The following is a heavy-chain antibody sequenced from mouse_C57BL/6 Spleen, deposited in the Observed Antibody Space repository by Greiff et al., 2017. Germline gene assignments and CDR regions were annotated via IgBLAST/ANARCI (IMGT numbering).Heavy chain of an antibody. CDR3: AKSLYDYDGYYFDY. Sequence: EVKVVESGGGLVKPGGSLKLSCAASGFTFSSYTMSWVRQTPEKRLEWVATISGGGGNTYYPDSVKGRFTISRDNAKNTLYLQMSSLRSEDTALYYCAKSLYDYDGYYFDYWGQGTTLTVSS. J-gene: IGHJ2*01. D-gene: IGHD2-4*01. V-gene: IGHV5-9*01. CDR2: ISGGGGNT. CDR1: GFTFSSYT.